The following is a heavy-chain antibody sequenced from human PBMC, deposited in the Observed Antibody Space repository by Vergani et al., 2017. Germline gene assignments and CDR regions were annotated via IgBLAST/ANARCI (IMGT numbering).Heavy chain of an antibody. CDR2: IKRKTDGGTT. J-gene: IGHJ3*02. CDR3: TTGSWYAFNI. CDR1: GFTFSNAW. D-gene: IGHD6-13*01. Sequence: EVQLVESGGGLVKPGGSLRLSCAASGFTFSNAWMSWVRQAPGKGLEWVGRIKRKTDGGTTDYAEPVKGRFTISRDDSKNTLYLQMNSLKIEDTAVYYCTTGSWYAFNIWGQGTMVTVSS. V-gene: IGHV3-15*01.